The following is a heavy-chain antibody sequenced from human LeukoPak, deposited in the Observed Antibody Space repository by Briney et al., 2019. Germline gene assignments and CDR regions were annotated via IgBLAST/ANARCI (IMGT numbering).Heavy chain of an antibody. V-gene: IGHV3-15*01. CDR1: GFTFSNAW. Sequence: GGSLRLSCAASGFTFSNAWMSWVRQAPGKGLEWVGRIKRKSDGGATEYAAPVKGRFTISRDDSKNTLYLQMNSLKIVDTAVYYCTHTIDFWRGYYRDYWGQGTLVTVSS. J-gene: IGHJ4*02. D-gene: IGHD3-3*01. CDR2: IKRKSDGGAT. CDR3: THTIDFWRGYYRDY.